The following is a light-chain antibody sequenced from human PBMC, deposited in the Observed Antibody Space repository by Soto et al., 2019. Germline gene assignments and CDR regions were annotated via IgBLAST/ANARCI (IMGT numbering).Light chain of an antibody. CDR1: SSDVGGYNY. Sequence: QSALTQPASVSGSPGQSITISCTGTSSDVGGYNYVSWYQQHPGKAPKLMIYDVTNRPSGVSNRFSGSKSGNTDSLTISGRQAEDESDYYCSSYTSSSLVVFGGGTKLTVL. CDR3: SSYTSSSLVV. CDR2: DVT. V-gene: IGLV2-14*01. J-gene: IGLJ2*01.